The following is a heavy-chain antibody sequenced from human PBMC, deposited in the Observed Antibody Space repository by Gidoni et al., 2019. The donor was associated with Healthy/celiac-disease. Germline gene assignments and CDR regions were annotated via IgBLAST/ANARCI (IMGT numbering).Heavy chain of an antibody. Sequence: EVQLLESGGGLVPPGGFLRLSCAASGLPFSSYAMSWVRQAPGKGLEWVSAISGSGGSTDYADSVKGRFTISRDNSKNTLYLQMNSLRAEDTAVYYCAKDNRHDSSGYYSYYFDYWGQGTLVTVSS. CDR3: AKDNRHDSSGYYSYYFDY. CDR1: GLPFSSYA. D-gene: IGHD3-22*01. V-gene: IGHV3-23*01. J-gene: IGHJ4*02. CDR2: ISGSGGST.